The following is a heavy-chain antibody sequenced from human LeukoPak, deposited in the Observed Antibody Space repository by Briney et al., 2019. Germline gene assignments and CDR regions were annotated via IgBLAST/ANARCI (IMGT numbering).Heavy chain of an antibody. CDR2: ISSSSSYI. CDR3: AKEGDFWSGSTDY. Sequence: PGGSLRLSCAASGFTFSSYSMNWVRQAPGKGLEWVSSISSSSSYIYYADSVKGRFTISRDNSKNTLYLQMNSLRAEDTAVYYCAKEGDFWSGSTDYWGQGTLVAVSS. D-gene: IGHD3-3*01. CDR1: GFTFSSYS. J-gene: IGHJ4*02. V-gene: IGHV3-21*04.